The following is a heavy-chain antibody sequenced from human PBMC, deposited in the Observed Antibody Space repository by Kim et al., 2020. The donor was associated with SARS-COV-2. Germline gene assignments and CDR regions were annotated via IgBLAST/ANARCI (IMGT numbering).Heavy chain of an antibody. Sequence: DSGKGRFTISRDNAKNTLYLQMNSLRAEDTAVYYCAKTGGSYYFPYYFDYWGQGTLVTVSS. J-gene: IGHJ4*02. CDR3: AKTGGSYYFPYYFDY. D-gene: IGHD1-26*01. V-gene: IGHV3-23*01.